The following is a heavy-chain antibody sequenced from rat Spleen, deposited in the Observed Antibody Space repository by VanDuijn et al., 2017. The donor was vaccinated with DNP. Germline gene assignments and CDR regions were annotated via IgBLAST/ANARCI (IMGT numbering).Heavy chain of an antibody. D-gene: IGHD1-1*01. CDR2: ITTGGVNT. CDR3: ARQSPTTVVWYFDF. CDR1: GFTFSNYY. V-gene: IGHV5S13*01. Sequence: EVQLVESGGGLVQPGRSLKLSCAASGFTFSNYYMAWVRQAPKKGLEWVASITTGGVNTYYRESVRGRFTISRDDAKNTQYLQVDSLRSEDTATYYCARQSPTTVVWYFDFWGPGTMVTVSS. J-gene: IGHJ1*01.